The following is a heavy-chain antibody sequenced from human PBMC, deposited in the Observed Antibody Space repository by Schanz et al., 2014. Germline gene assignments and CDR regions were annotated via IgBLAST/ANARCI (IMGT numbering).Heavy chain of an antibody. V-gene: IGHV1-46*03. J-gene: IGHJ6*02. CDR3: ARDGGEVVRGVIEGVNHYYYGMDV. CDR2: VNPSVRGT. CDR1: GYTLSAYS. Sequence: QVQLVQSGTQVKKPGASVKVSCKASGYTLSAYSLHWVRQAPGQGLEWMGIVNPSVRGTHFAREFQGRVTVTSDTSTSTVYMELSGLRSEDTAVYYCARDGGEVVRGVIEGVNHYYYGMDVWGQGTTVIVSS. D-gene: IGHD3-10*01.